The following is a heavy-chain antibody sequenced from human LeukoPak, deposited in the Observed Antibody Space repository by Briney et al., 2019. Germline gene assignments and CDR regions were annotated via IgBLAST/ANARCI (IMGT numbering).Heavy chain of an antibody. CDR2: IYYSGST. V-gene: IGHV4-59*01. Sequence: PSETLSLTCTVSGGSISSYYWSWIRQPPGKGLEWIGYIYYSGSTNYNPSLKSRVTISVDTSKNQFSLKLSSVTTADTAVYYCARARLWFGEYYMDVWGKGTTVTISS. CDR3: ARARLWFGEYYMDV. CDR1: GGSISSYY. J-gene: IGHJ6*03. D-gene: IGHD3-10*01.